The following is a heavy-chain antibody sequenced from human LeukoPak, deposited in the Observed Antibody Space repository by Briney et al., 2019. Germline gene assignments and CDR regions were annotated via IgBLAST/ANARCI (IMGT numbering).Heavy chain of an antibody. D-gene: IGHD1-26*01. V-gene: IGHV1-2*02. J-gene: IGHJ4*02. CDR1: GYTTAYF. Sequence: ASVKVSCKASGYTTAYFLHWVRQAPGQGLDWMGWIRPDNGGTNYAQKFQGRVTLTWDTSINTVYMELKGLRSDDTAIYYCTRDISGANFDYWGQGTLVTVSS. CDR2: IRPDNGGT. CDR3: TRDISGANFDY.